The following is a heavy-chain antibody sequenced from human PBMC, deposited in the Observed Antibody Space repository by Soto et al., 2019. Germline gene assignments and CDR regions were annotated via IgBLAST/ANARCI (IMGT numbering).Heavy chain of an antibody. CDR1: GFTFSSYA. CDR2: ISGSGDST. D-gene: IGHD6-13*01. J-gene: IGHJ4*02. V-gene: IGHV3-23*01. Sequence: EVQLLESGGGLVQPGGSLRLSCAASGFTFSSYAMSWVRQAPGKGLEWVSVISGSGDSTYYADSVKGRFTISRDNSKNLLYLQMNSLRAEDTAVYYCARRGPGTYFDYWGQGTLVTVSS. CDR3: ARRGPGTYFDY.